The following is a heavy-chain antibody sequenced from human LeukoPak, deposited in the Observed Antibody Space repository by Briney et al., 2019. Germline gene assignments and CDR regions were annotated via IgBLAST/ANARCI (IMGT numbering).Heavy chain of an antibody. V-gene: IGHV3-49*03. J-gene: IGHJ4*01. CDR3: TRDGGYDSSGYYFDY. CDR2: IRSKAYGGTT. CDR1: GFTFGDYA. Sequence: TGGSLRLSCTASGFTFGDYAMSWFRQAPGKGLEWVGFIRSKAYGGTTEYAASVKGRFTISRDDSKSIAYLQMNSLKTEDTAVYYCTRDGGYDSSGYYFDYWGQGTLVTVSS. D-gene: IGHD3-22*01.